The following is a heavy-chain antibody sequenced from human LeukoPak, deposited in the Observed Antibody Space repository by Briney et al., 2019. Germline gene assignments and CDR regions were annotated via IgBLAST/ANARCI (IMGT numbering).Heavy chain of an antibody. CDR1: GFTFSTYE. Sequence: VGSLRLSCAASGFTFSTYEMTWVRQAPGKGLEWVSHIDSSAGTVHYGDSVKGRFTISRDNTKNSLYLQMHSLRAEDTAIYYCARDADYGVYLDMWGQGTLVTV. CDR2: IDSSAGTV. CDR3: ARDADYGVYLDM. J-gene: IGHJ4*02. V-gene: IGHV3-48*03. D-gene: IGHD4-17*01.